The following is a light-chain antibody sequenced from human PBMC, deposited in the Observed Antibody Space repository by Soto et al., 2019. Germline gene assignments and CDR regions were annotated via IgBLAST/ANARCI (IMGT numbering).Light chain of an antibody. J-gene: IGLJ2*01. V-gene: IGLV6-57*04. CDR2: ENN. CDR1: SGSIARSY. Sequence: NFMLTQPHSVSASPGKTVTISCTRSSGSIARSYVQWYQQRPGSAPKLLIFENNERPSGVPGRFSGSIDSSSNSASLTISGLKSEDEADYYCQSYDRNSPVVFGGGTKVTVL. CDR3: QSYDRNSPVV.